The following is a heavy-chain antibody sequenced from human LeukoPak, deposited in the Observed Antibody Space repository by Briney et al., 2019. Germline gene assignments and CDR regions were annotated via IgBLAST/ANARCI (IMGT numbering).Heavy chain of an antibody. Sequence: PGGSLRLSCAAYGFTFSSYGMHWIRQAPGKGLEGVAAIWYDGSNKYYADSVKGRFTISRDNSKNTLYLQMNSLRAEDTAVYYCARDRATYGDHQAFDYWGQGTLVTVSS. V-gene: IGHV3-33*01. CDR3: ARDRATYGDHQAFDY. CDR1: GFTFSSYG. D-gene: IGHD4-17*01. J-gene: IGHJ4*02. CDR2: IWYDGSNK.